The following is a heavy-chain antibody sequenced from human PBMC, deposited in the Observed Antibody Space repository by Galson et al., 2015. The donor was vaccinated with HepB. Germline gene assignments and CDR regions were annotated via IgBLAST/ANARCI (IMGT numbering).Heavy chain of an antibody. CDR1: GDTFSPTG. Sequence: SVKVSCKASGDTFSPTGISWVRQAPGQGLEWMGRIIPIVGLAKYGQNFQVRVTITADTSTSTGYMELSSLRSDDTAVYYCAVENNYDYGMDVWGQGTMVIVSS. D-gene: IGHD1/OR15-1a*01. CDR2: IIPIVGLA. J-gene: IGHJ6*02. CDR3: AVENNYDYGMDV. V-gene: IGHV1-69*04.